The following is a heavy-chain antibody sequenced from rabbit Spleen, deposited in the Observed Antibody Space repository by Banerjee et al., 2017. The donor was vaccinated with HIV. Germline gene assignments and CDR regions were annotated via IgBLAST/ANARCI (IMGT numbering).Heavy chain of an antibody. CDR2: IDPVFGIT. J-gene: IGHJ4*01. V-gene: IGHV1S40*01. CDR3: ARDGAGGTYFAL. CDR1: GFSFSSSDY. Sequence: QSLEESGGDLVKPGASLTLTCTASGFSFSSSDYMCWVRQAPGKGLEWIGYIDPVFGITYYANWVSGRFSISRENAQNTVFLQMTSLTAADTATYFCARDGAGGTYFALWGPGTLVTVS. D-gene: IGHD8-1*01.